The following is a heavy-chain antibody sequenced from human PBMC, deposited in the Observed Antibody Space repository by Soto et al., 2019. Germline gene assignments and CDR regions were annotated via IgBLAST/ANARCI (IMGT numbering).Heavy chain of an antibody. CDR2: ISSSSSYI. CDR1: GFTFSSYS. V-gene: IGHV3-21*01. J-gene: IGHJ4*02. D-gene: IGHD3-9*01. Sequence: EVQLVESGGGLVKPGGSLRLSCAASGFTFSSYSMNWVRQAPGKGLEWVSSISSSSSYIYYADSVKGRFTISRDNAKNSLYMQMNSLRAEDTAVYYCARDPVLRYFDWLPPYYFDYWGQGTLVTVSS. CDR3: ARDPVLRYFDWLPPYYFDY.